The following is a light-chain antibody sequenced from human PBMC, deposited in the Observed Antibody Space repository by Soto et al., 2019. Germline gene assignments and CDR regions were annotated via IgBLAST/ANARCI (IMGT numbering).Light chain of an antibody. Sequence: QSVLTQPASVSGSPGQSITISCTGTSSDVGGSNYVSWYQQYPGKVPKLLIYNVRIRPSGVSNRFSGSKSGNTASPTISGLQAEDEADYFCTSSTSDSLYVFGTGTKVTVL. CDR2: NVR. CDR1: SSDVGGSNY. V-gene: IGLV2-14*01. CDR3: TSSTSDSLYV. J-gene: IGLJ1*01.